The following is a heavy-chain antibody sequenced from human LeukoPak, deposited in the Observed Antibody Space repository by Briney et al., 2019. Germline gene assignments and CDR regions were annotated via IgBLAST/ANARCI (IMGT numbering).Heavy chain of an antibody. CDR2: IYHSGST. Sequence: PSETLSLTCAVSGGSISRGGYSWGWVRQPPGRGLEWIGYIYHSGSTYYNPSLKSRVTISVDRSKNQFSLKLSSVTAADTAVYYCGRGSTYYYGSGSYGNWFVPWGQGTLVTVSS. J-gene: IGHJ5*02. D-gene: IGHD3-10*01. CDR1: GGSISRGGYS. V-gene: IGHV4-30-2*01. CDR3: GRGSTYYYGSGSYGNWFVP.